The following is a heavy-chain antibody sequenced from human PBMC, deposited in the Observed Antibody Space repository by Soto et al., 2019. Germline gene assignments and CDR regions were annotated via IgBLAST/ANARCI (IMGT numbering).Heavy chain of an antibody. Sequence: GGSLRLSCAASGFTFSNAWMSWVRQAPGKGLEWVGRIKSKTDGGTTDYAAPVKGRFTISRDDSKNTLYLQMNSLKTEDTAVYYCTAVRGVTLWIHGMDVWGQGTTVTVSS. D-gene: IGHD3-10*01. CDR2: IKSKTDGGTT. CDR1: GFTFSNAW. J-gene: IGHJ6*02. CDR3: TAVRGVTLWIHGMDV. V-gene: IGHV3-15*01.